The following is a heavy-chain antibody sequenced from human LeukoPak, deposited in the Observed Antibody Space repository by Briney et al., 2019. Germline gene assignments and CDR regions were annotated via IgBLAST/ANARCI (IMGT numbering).Heavy chain of an antibody. J-gene: IGHJ1*01. CDR1: GGSLSPYY. D-gene: IGHD1-26*01. Sequence: SETLSPTCTVSGGSLSPYYWTWIRQPPGKGLEWIGYIYHTGTTRYNPSLNSRVTISVETSKNQFSLRLNSVTAADTAIYYCARLDSGDHGNIPHWGQGTLGTVSS. CDR3: ARLDSGDHGNIPH. CDR2: IYHTGTT. V-gene: IGHV4-59*08.